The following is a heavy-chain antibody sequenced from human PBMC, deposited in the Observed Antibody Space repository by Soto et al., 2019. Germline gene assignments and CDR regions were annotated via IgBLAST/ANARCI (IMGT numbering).Heavy chain of an antibody. CDR3: ARNESSNIYGMDV. V-gene: IGHV3-21*01. CDR1: GFTFISYS. Sequence: PGGSLRLSCAASGFTFISYSMNWGRQAPGKGLEWVSSISSSSFSINYADSVKGRFSISRDNAQNSLHLQMNNLRAEDTAVYYCARNESSNIYGMDVWGQGTTVTVSS. CDR2: ISSSSFSI. D-gene: IGHD6-6*01. J-gene: IGHJ6*02.